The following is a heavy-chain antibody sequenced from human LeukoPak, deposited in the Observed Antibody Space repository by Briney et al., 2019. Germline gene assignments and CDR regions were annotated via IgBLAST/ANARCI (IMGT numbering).Heavy chain of an antibody. Sequence: SQTLSLTCTVSGDSIYRNGYYWTWIRQHPGKGLQWNGYIYYSESTYYNPSLKIRVLMSEDTSKNQFFLHLSSVTAADKAVYYCASAAGNWFDPWGPGTLVTVSS. CDR1: GDSIYRNGYY. V-gene: IGHV4-31*03. CDR2: IYYSEST. CDR3: ASAAGNWFDP. J-gene: IGHJ5*02. D-gene: IGHD3-10*01.